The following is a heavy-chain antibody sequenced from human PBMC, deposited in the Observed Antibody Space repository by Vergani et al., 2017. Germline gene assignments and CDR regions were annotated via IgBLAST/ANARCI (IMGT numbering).Heavy chain of an antibody. CDR2: ISWNSGSI. D-gene: IGHD3-22*01. V-gene: IGHV3-9*01. J-gene: IGHJ3*02. CDR3: AREAIFAYYDSSGYYYGKAFDI. CDR1: GFTFDDYA. Sequence: EVQLVESGGGLVQPGRSLRLSCAASGFTFDDYAMHWVRQAPGKGLEWVSGISWNSGSIGYADSVKGRFTISRDNAKNSLYLQMNSLRAEDTAVYYCAREAIFAYYDSSGYYYGKAFDIWGQGTMVTVSS.